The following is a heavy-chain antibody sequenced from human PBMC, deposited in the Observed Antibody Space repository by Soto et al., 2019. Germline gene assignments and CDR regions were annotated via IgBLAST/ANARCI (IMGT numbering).Heavy chain of an antibody. V-gene: IGHV3-23*01. CDR2: ISSSGDST. Sequence: PGGSLRLSCAASGFTFSTYAMSWVRQAPGKGLEWVSGISSSGDSTNYADSVKGRFTISRDNSKNTVYLQMNSLRAEDTAVYYCGRKSYCSSTSCYKFDYWGQGTLVTVSS. CDR3: GRKSYCSSTSCYKFDY. CDR1: GFTFSTYA. D-gene: IGHD2-2*02. J-gene: IGHJ4*02.